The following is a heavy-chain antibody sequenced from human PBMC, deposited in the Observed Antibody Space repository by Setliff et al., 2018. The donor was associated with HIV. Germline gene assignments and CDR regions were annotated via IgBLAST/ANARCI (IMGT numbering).Heavy chain of an antibody. CDR2: VHANGDT. Sequence: PLSLTCTVSGDSISRGAYYWSWIRQPAEKGLEWIGRVHANGDTSYNPSLRSRVIISLDTAKNQFSLTLVSVTAADTALYYCARCPSNHLTEAGKKTFYYYYMDVWGKGTTVTVSS. J-gene: IGHJ6*03. CDR1: GDSISRGAYY. CDR3: ARCPSNHLTEAGKKTFYYYYMDV. D-gene: IGHD6-13*01. V-gene: IGHV4-61*02.